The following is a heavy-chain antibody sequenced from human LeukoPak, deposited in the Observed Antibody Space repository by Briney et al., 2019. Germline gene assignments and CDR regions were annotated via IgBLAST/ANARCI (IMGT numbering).Heavy chain of an antibody. V-gene: IGHV3-9*01. CDR1: GFTFDDYA. J-gene: IGHJ4*02. CDR2: ISRNSGSI. CDR3: AKATGYYDSSALGY. Sequence: GGSLRLSCAASGFTFDDYAMHWVRQAPGKGLEWVSGISRNSGSIGYADSVKGRFTISRDNAKNSLYLQMNSLRAEGTALYYCAKATGYYDSSALGYWGQGTLVTVSS. D-gene: IGHD3-22*01.